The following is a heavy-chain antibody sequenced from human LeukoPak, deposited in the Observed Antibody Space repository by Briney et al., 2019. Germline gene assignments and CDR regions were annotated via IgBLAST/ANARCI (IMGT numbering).Heavy chain of an antibody. D-gene: IGHD3-10*01. CDR2: ISSSSSYI. Sequence: GGSLRLSCAASGFTFSSYSMNWVRQAPGKGLEWVSSISSSSSYICYADSVKGRFTISRDNAKNSLYLQMNSLRAEDTAVYYCARDQDGSGFDYWGQGTLVTVSS. V-gene: IGHV3-21*01. CDR3: ARDQDGSGFDY. CDR1: GFTFSSYS. J-gene: IGHJ4*02.